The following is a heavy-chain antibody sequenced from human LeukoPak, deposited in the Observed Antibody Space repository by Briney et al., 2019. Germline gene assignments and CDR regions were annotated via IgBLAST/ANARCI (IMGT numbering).Heavy chain of an antibody. CDR3: ARSFRGSGWYIDN. CDR1: GYSFTNYW. J-gene: IGHJ4*02. D-gene: IGHD6-25*01. V-gene: IGHV5-51*01. CDR2: IYPGDSDT. Sequence: TGESLKISCKGSGYSFTNYWIGWVRQIPGTGMEWMGIIYPGDSDTIYNPSFQGQVTISVDKSITTAYLQWSSLKASDTATYYCARSFRGSGWYIDNWGQGTLVTVSS.